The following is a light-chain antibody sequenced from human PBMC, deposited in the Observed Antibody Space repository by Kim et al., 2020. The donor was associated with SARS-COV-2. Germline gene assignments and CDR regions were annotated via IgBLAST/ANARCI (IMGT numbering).Light chain of an antibody. CDR1: TPTPEHNP. V-gene: IGLV1-44*01. Sequence: GQRVTSCCSGITPTPEHNPVNWHRQPPGTAPNSLIYSITERLSGVPDRLPRSQAGTSASLAISGLQSEDEADYYCAAWDDSLNGPVFGGGTQLRVL. CDR3: AAWDDSLNGPV. J-gene: IGLJ3*02. CDR2: SIT.